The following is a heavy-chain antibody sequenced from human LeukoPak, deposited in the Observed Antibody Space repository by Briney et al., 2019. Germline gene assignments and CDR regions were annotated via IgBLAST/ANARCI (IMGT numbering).Heavy chain of an antibody. CDR1: GFSISDTYC. D-gene: IGHD6-13*01. V-gene: IGHV4-38-2*02. J-gene: IGHJ5*02. CDR2: ICHSGST. CDR3: ARIQQQLVIDP. Sequence: SETLSLTCTVAGFSISDTYCWGWIRQPPGKGLEWIANICHSGSTYYNPSLKSRVTISVDTSKNQFSLKLSSVTAADTAVYYCARIQQQLVIDPWGQGTLVTVSS.